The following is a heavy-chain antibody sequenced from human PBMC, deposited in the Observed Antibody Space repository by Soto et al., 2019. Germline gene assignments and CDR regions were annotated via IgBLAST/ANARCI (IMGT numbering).Heavy chain of an antibody. CDR1: GFIFENFG. CDR3: AREDSIIIPAVSDF. J-gene: IGHJ4*02. V-gene: IGHV3-21*01. D-gene: IGHD2-2*01. CDR2: VSKSDYT. Sequence: PGGSLRLSCAASGFIFENFGINGVRQAPGKGLEWVSSVSKSDYTYYSDSVQGRFTISRDNAKNSVSLQMNTLRVEDTAVYYCAREDSIIIPAVSDFWGQGTLVTVSS.